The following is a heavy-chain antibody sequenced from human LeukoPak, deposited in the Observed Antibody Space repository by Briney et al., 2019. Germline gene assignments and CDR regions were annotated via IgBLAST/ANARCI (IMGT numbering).Heavy chain of an antibody. CDR3: ARARGDYRRVDYFDY. D-gene: IGHD4-17*01. J-gene: IGHJ4*02. CDR2: IYYSGST. CDR1: GGSISSYY. Sequence: PSETLSLTCTVSGGSISSYYWSWIRQPPGKGLEWIGYIYYSGSTNYNPSLKSRVTISVDTSKNQFSLKLSSVTAADTAVYYCARARGDYRRVDYFDYWGQGTPVSVSS. V-gene: IGHV4-59*12.